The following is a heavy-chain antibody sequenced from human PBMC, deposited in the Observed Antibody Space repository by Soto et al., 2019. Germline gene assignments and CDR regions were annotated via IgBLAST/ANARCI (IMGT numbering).Heavy chain of an antibody. D-gene: IGHD6-19*01. V-gene: IGHV3-23*01. CDR3: AKDPTVAGTAEYFQH. CDR1: GFTFSSYA. CDR2: ISASGGSK. J-gene: IGHJ1*01. Sequence: EVQLLESGGALVQPGGSLRLSCAASGFTFSSYAMTWVRQAPGKGLEWDSAISASGGSKYYADSVKGRFTISRDNSKNTLYLQMNSLRAEDTAEYYCAKDPTVAGTAEYFQHWGQGTLVTVSS.